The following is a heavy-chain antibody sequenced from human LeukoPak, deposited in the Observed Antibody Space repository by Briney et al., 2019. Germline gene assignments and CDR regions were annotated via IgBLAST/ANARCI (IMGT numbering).Heavy chain of an antibody. CDR3: ARGPDYSDYYYSYYMDV. CDR2: IYYSGTT. J-gene: IGHJ6*03. CDR1: GGSIGSSDSF. D-gene: IGHD4-11*01. Sequence: SETLSLTCTVSGGSIGSSDSFWGWIRQPPGKGLEWIGSIYYSGTTYYNPSLKSRLTISVDTSKNHFSLKPTSVTAADTAVYFCARGPDYSDYYYSYYMDVWGKGTTVTVSS. V-gene: IGHV4-39*07.